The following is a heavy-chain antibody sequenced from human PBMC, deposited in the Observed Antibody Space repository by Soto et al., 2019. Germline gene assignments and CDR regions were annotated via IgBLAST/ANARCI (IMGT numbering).Heavy chain of an antibody. CDR1: EYTVTIMQ. V-gene: IGHV1-69*13. J-gene: IGHJ4*02. Sequence: VKVSGTAYEYTVTIMQIHWVRQAPGRGLEWMGGIIPIFGTANYAQKFQGRVTITADKSTSTAYMELSSLRSEDTAVYYCERDPGKYSSSSRPFDYWGQGTMVTVSS. D-gene: IGHD6-6*01. CDR3: ERDPGKYSSSSRPFDY. CDR2: IIPIFGTA.